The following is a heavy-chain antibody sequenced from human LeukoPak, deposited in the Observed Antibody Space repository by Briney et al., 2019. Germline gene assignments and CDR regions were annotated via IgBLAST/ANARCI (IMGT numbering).Heavy chain of an antibody. V-gene: IGHV1-46*01. D-gene: IGHD3-3*01. CDR2: INPSGFST. Sequence: ASVKVSCKASGYTFTSYYMHWVRQAPGQGLEWMGIINPSGFSTTYAQKFQGRVTMTRDTSTSTVYMELSSLRSEDTAVYYCARARYETRIWPKSRYDYYHYMDVWGKGTTVTVSS. J-gene: IGHJ6*03. CDR1: GYTFTSYY. CDR3: ARARYETRIWPKSRYDYYHYMDV.